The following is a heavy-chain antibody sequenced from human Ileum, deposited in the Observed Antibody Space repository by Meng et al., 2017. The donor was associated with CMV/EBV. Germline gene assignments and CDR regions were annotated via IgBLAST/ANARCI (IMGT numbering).Heavy chain of an antibody. CDR3: ARAHVIPNGNYMFDY. D-gene: IGHD1-7*01. Sequence: QVHLQESGPGLVKPSETLSLTCSVSNGSFNIYYWSWLRQSPGKGLEFIAYISSSGDTNYNPPLRSRVAISIDTTKEHFSLRLTSVTAADTAVYYCARAHVIPNGNYMFDYWGQGALVTV. CDR2: ISSSGDT. CDR1: NGSFNIYY. J-gene: IGHJ4*02. V-gene: IGHV4-4*08.